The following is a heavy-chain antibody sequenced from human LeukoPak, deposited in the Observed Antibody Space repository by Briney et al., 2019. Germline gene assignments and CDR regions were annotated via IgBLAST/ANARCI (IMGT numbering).Heavy chain of an antibody. V-gene: IGHV3-53*01. CDR3: ARVLNYYDSSGYLDY. CDR2: IYSGGTT. J-gene: IGHJ4*02. CDR1: GFTVSSNY. D-gene: IGHD3-22*01. Sequence: PGGSLRLSCAASGFTVSSNYMSWVRQAPGKGLEWVSVIYSGGTTYYADSVKGRFTISRDNSKNTLYLQMNSLRAEDTAVYYCARVLNYYDSSGYLDYWGQGTLVTVSS.